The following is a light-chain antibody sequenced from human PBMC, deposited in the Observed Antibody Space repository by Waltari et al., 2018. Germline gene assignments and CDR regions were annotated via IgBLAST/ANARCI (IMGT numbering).Light chain of an antibody. CDR1: QDISSW. CDR3: QQGNSFPPT. J-gene: IGKJ1*01. Sequence: DIQMTQSPSSVSASVGERVTITCRASQDISSWLAWYQQKPGKAPKLLIYSASALQSGVPSRFSGSGSGTDFTLIINSLQPEDFATYYCQQGNSFPPTFSQGTKVEIK. CDR2: SAS. V-gene: IGKV1-12*01.